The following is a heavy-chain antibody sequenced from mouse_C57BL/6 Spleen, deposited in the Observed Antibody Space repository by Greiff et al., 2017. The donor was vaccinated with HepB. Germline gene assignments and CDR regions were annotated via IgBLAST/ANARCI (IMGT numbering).Heavy chain of an antibody. V-gene: IGHV5-4*01. CDR1: GFTFSSYA. Sequence: EVQRVESGGGLVKPGGSLKLSCAASGFTFSSYAMSWVRQTPEKRLEWVATISDGGSYTYYPDNVKGRFTISRDNAKNNLYLQMSHLKSEDTAMYYCARVPSGSSYDYAMDYWGQGTSVTVSS. J-gene: IGHJ4*01. CDR2: ISDGGSYT. D-gene: IGHD1-1*01. CDR3: ARVPSGSSYDYAMDY.